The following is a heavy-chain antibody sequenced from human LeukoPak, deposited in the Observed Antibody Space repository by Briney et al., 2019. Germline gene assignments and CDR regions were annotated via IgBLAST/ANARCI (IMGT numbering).Heavy chain of an antibody. Sequence: GGSLRLSCAASGFTFSSYEMNWVRQAPGKGLEWASYISSSGSTIYYADSVKGRLTISRDNAKNSLYLQMNSLRAEDTAVYSCARNLYSSGWELTVYFDFWGQGTLVTVSS. CDR2: ISSSGSTI. J-gene: IGHJ4*02. CDR3: ARNLYSSGWELTVYFDF. CDR1: GFTFSSYE. D-gene: IGHD6-19*01. V-gene: IGHV3-48*03.